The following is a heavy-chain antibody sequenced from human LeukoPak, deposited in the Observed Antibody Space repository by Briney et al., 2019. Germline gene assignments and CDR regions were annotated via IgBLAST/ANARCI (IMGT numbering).Heavy chain of an antibody. CDR1: GFTCSSYE. CDR3: ARFFILAFDL. J-gene: IGHJ3*01. D-gene: IGHD3-16*02. Sequence: PGGSLRLSCTASGFTCSSYEMNWLRQAPGKGLEWVSYITSSGSTIYYADSVKGRFTISRDNAKNSLYLQMNSLRAEDTAVYYCARFFILAFDLWGQGTMVTVSS. CDR2: ITSSGSTI. V-gene: IGHV3-48*03.